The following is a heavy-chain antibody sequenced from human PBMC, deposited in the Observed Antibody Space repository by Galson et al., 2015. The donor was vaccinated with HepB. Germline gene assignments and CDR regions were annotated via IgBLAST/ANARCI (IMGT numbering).Heavy chain of an antibody. D-gene: IGHD2-8*01. J-gene: IGHJ5*02. CDR3: ARLGFNEGNWFDP. CDR2: TYYRSKWYN. V-gene: IGHV6-1*01. Sequence: CAISGDSVSSNSDAWNWIRQSPSRGLEWLGRTYYRSKWYNDYAVSVKSRITINPDTYKNQFSLQLNYVTPEDTAVYYCARLGFNEGNWFDPWGQGTLITVSS. CDR1: GDSVSSNSDA.